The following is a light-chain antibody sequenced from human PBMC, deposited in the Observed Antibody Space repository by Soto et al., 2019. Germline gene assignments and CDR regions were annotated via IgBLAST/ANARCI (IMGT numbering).Light chain of an antibody. CDR3: QHFGRSLYT. CDR2: CAS. CDR1: QRVDSIY. V-gene: IGKV3-20*01. J-gene: IGKJ2*01. Sequence: EIGLTQSPSTVSLSPGERATLSCRASQRVDSIYLGWYQQKPGQAPRLLVFCASTRATGIPDRFSGSRSGTDFTLTISRLEPEDFAVYYCQHFGRSLYTFGQGTKLQIK.